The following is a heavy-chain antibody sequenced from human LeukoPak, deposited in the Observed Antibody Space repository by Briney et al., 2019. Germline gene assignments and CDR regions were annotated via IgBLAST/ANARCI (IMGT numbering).Heavy chain of an antibody. Sequence: SETLSLTCTVSGGSISSSDYYWGWIRQSPGKGLEWIGSIYYSGSTYYNPSLKGRVTISVDTSKNHLSLKVNSLTAADTAAYYCAREPVIAVAGQEGFDYWGQGTLVTVSS. CDR3: AREPVIAVAGQEGFDY. CDR1: GGSISSSDYY. D-gene: IGHD6-19*01. CDR2: IYYSGST. J-gene: IGHJ4*02. V-gene: IGHV4-39*07.